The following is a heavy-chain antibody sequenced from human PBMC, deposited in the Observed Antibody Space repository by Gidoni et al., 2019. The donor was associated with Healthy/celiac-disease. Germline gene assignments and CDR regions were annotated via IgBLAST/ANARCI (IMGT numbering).Heavy chain of an antibody. CDR1: GGSFSGYY. CDR2: ITHSGST. CDR3: ATSGGKTLDY. J-gene: IGHJ4*02. V-gene: IGHV4-34*01. Sequence: QVQLQQWGAGLLKPSETLSLTCAVYGGSFSGYYWGWLRQPPGKGLEWIGEITHSGSTNYYPSLKSRVTISVDTSKNQFSLKLSSVTAADTAVYYCATSGGKTLDYWGQGPLVTVSS. D-gene: IGHD3-16*01.